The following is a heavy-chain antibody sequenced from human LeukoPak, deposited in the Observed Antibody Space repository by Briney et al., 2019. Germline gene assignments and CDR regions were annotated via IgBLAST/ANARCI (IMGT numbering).Heavy chain of an antibody. CDR2: IYPRDSDT. D-gene: IGHD1-14*01. CDR1: GYSFPSHW. V-gene: IGHV5-51*01. Sequence: SLKMACTRSGYSFPSHWIGWVRQVPVKGLDWMGIIYPRDSDTSYSPSLQGRVSISGDKSITTAYLQWSSLKASDTAMYYCARRMRDYRTWDFWGQGTLVTVSS. CDR3: ARRMRDYRTWDF. J-gene: IGHJ4*02.